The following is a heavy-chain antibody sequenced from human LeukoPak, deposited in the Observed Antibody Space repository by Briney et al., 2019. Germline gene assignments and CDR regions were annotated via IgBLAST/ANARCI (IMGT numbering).Heavy chain of an antibody. J-gene: IGHJ4*02. Sequence: SQTLSLTCTVSGGSISSGGYYWSWIRQHPGKGLEWIGYIYYSGSTYYNPSLKSRVTISVDTSKNQFSLKLSSVTAADTAVYDCARWGGFWSGYSCYFDYWGQGTLVTVSS. V-gene: IGHV4-31*03. CDR3: ARWGGFWSGYSCYFDY. D-gene: IGHD3-3*01. CDR1: GGSISSGGYY. CDR2: IYYSGST.